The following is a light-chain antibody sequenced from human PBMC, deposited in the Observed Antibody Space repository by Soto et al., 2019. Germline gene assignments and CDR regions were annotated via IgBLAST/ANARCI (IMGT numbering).Light chain of an antibody. CDR2: AAS. CDR3: QHYNTYPYT. CDR1: QGIRNY. Sequence: IQLTQSPSSLSASVGDRVTITCRASQGIRNYLAWYQQKPGRAPRLLIYAASTLQNVVPSRFSGSGSGTDFTLTISSLQPEDSATYYCQHYNTYPYTFGQGTKVDIK. J-gene: IGKJ2*01. V-gene: IGKV1-9*01.